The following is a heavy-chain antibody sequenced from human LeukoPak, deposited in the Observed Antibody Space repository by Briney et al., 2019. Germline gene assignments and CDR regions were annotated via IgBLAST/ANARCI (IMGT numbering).Heavy chain of an antibody. Sequence: GESLKISCKGSGYSFTSYWIGWVRQMPGKGLEWMGIIYPGDSDIRYSPSFQGQVTISADKSISTAYLQWSSLKASDTAMYYCARRRDLYSGSYYPFDYWGQGTLVTVSS. J-gene: IGHJ4*02. D-gene: IGHD1-26*01. CDR2: IYPGDSDI. V-gene: IGHV5-51*01. CDR1: GYSFTSYW. CDR3: ARRRDLYSGSYYPFDY.